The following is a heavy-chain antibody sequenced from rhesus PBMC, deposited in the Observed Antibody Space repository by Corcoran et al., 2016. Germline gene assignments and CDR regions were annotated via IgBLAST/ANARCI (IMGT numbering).Heavy chain of an antibody. D-gene: IGHD6-31*01. V-gene: IGHV4S14*01. CDR1: GYSISSGSY. CDR3: AKDSRISGGAFDF. CDR2: IITGGSH. Sequence: QVQLQESGPGLVKPSETLSLTCAVSGYSISSGSYWGWIRQPPGMGLGWIGHIITGGSHYLNPSLKSLITLSVDTSKNQFSLQLSYVTAADAAVYYCAKDSRISGGAFDFWGQGLRVTVSS. J-gene: IGHJ3*01.